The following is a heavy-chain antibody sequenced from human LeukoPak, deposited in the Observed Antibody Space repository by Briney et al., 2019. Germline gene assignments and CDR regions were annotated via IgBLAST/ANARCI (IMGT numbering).Heavy chain of an antibody. D-gene: IGHD3-22*01. V-gene: IGHV1-8*01. J-gene: IGHJ5*02. CDR3: ATPSAQISHSSGYYSA. Sequence: ASVKVSCKASGYTFTNYDINWVRQAPGQGLEWMVWMNPDSGNTGYAQQFQGRVTMTRDTPISTAYMELSGLRTDDTAVYYCATPSAQISHSSGYYSAWGQGTLVTVSS. CDR2: MNPDSGNT. CDR1: GYTFTNYD.